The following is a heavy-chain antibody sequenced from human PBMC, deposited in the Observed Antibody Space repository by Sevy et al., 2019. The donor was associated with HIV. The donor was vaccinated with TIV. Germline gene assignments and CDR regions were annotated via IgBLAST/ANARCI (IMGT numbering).Heavy chain of an antibody. D-gene: IGHD3-22*01. J-gene: IGHJ6*02. CDR1: GFTFSNAW. CDR3: TTDVSSGYYYGYYYYGMDV. Sequence: GGSLRLSCAASGFTFSNAWMSWVRQAPGKGLEWVGRIKSKADGGTTDYAAPVKGRFTISRDDSKNTLYLQMYSLKTEDTAVYYCTTDVSSGYYYGYYYYGMDVWGQGTTVTVSS. V-gene: IGHV3-15*01. CDR2: IKSKADGGTT.